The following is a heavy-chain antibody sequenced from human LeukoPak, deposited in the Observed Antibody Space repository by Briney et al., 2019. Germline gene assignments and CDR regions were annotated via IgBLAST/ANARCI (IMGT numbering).Heavy chain of an antibody. CDR1: TFKNYA. D-gene: IGHD5/OR15-5a*01. CDR2: ISGRGTET. Sequence: GGSLRLSCAITFKNYAVSWVRQAPGKGLECVSSISGRGTETYYADSVQGRFTISKDTSGSTVFLEMNSLRADDTAVDYCAIALSEGHRPVYTYYYIAVWGQGTTVTVSS. V-gene: IGHV3-23*01. CDR3: AIALSEGHRPVYTYYYIAV. J-gene: IGHJ6*03.